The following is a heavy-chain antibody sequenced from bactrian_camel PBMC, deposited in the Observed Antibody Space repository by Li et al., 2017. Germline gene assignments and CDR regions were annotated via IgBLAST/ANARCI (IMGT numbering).Heavy chain of an antibody. V-gene: IGHV3S1*01. J-gene: IGHJ4*01. Sequence: HVQLVESGGGSVQAGGSLRVSCAASGYTSRPNCMAWFRQAPGKEREGVAAIDTNSGVTAYADSVQGRFSLSRDNGGNTVYLQMDNLKPEDTAEYYCAADFLQYCSTTRLTYWGQGTQVTVS. CDR3: AADFLQYCSTTRLTY. CDR2: IDTNSGVT. CDR1: GYTSRPNC. D-gene: IGHD3*01.